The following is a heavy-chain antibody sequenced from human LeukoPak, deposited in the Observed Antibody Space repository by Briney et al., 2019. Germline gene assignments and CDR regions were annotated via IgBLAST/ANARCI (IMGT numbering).Heavy chain of an antibody. CDR1: GFTFSSYG. V-gene: IGHV3-30*02. CDR2: IRYDGSNK. CDR3: ARALQRAYFDY. D-gene: IGHD4-11*01. Sequence: GGSLRLSCAASGFTFSSYGMHWVRQAPGKGLEWVAFIRYDGSNKYYADSVKGRFTISRDNSKNTLYLQMNSLRAEDTAVYYCARALQRAYFDYWGQGTLVTVSS. J-gene: IGHJ4*02.